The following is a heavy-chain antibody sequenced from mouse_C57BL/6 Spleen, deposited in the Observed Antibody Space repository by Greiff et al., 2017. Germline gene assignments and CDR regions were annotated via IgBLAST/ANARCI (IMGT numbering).Heavy chain of an antibody. CDR3: ARGNYYGSSSMDY. CDR2: IYPGDGDT. D-gene: IGHD1-1*01. Sequence: QVQLQQSGPELVKPGASVKISCKASGYAFSSSWMNWVKQRPGKGLEWIGRIYPGDGDTNYNGKFKGQATLTADKASSTAYMQLSSLTSEDSAVYFCARGNYYGSSSMDYWGQGTSVTVSS. V-gene: IGHV1-82*01. J-gene: IGHJ4*01. CDR1: GYAFSSSW.